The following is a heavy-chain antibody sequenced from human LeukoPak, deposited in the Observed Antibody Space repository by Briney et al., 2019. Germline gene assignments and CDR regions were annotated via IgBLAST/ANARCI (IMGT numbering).Heavy chain of an antibody. CDR1: GDSISSGGYY. V-gene: IGHV4-31*03. CDR2: IYYSGST. J-gene: IGHJ5*02. D-gene: IGHD3-10*01. CDR3: AREPLWFDSGREVMGFDP. Sequence: SQTLSLTCTVSGDSISSGGYYWSWIRQHPGKGLEWIGYIYYSGSTYYNPALKSRVTISVDTSKNQFSLKLSSVTAADTAVYYCAREPLWFDSGREVMGFDPWGQGTLVTVSS.